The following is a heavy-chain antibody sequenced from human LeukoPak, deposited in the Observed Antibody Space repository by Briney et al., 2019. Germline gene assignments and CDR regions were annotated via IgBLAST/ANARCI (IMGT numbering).Heavy chain of an antibody. Sequence: GRSLRLSCAASGFTFSSYGMHWVRQAPGKGLEWVAVVWYDGNNKYYADSVKGRFTISRDNSKNTLYLQMNSLRAEDTAVYYCAKGNGNAFDIWGQGTMVTVSS. J-gene: IGHJ3*02. CDR3: AKGNGNAFDI. V-gene: IGHV3-33*06. D-gene: IGHD1-26*01. CDR2: VWYDGNNK. CDR1: GFTFSSYG.